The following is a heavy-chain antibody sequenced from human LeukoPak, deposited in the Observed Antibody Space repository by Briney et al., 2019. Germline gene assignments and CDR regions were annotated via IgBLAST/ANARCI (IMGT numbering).Heavy chain of an antibody. CDR1: GYSISSGYY. J-gene: IGHJ5*02. D-gene: IGHD2-8*01. CDR3: ARFSVSQAWFDP. CDR2: MYHSGTT. V-gene: IGHV4-38-2*02. Sequence: SETLSLTCTVSGYSISSGYYWGWIRQPPGKGLEWIGRMYHSGTTNYNPSLKSRVTISVDTSKNQFSVRLTSVTATDTAVYYCARFSVSQAWFDPWGQGTLVTVSS.